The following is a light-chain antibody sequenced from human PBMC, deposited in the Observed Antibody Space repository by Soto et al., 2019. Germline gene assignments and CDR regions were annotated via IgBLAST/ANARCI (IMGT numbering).Light chain of an antibody. CDR1: QAIRRY. CDR2: AAS. J-gene: IGKJ3*01. V-gene: IGKV1-9*01. CDR3: QLFNTHLT. Sequence: DIQLTQSPSFLSASVGDRVTITCRASQAIRRYLAWYQQKPGKAPKLLIYAASTLESGVPSRFSGRGSGTEFTLTISSLQPEDFATYYCQLFNTHLTFGPGTKVDVK.